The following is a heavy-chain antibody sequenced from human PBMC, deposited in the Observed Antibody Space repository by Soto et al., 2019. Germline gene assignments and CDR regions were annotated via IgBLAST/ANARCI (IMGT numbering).Heavy chain of an antibody. V-gene: IGHV4-4*07. CDR3: ARGGGVPALGDP. J-gene: IGHJ5*02. CDR2: ISTSGNT. Sequence: ETLSLTCSVSGGSMRNSYWTWIRQSAGKGLEWIGRISTSGNTNYNPSLNSRLTMSVDTSKNQVSLKLTSVTAADTAVYYCARGGGVPALGDPWGQGTLVTVSS. D-gene: IGHD3-16*01. CDR1: GGSMRNSY.